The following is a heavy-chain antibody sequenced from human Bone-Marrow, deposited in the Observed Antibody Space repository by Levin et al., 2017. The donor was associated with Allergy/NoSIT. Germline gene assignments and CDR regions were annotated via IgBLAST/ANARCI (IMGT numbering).Heavy chain of an antibody. V-gene: IGHV1-18*01. J-gene: IGHJ6*02. CDR1: GYVFRSYG. CDR3: ARSMYFYGSGYQNSYYQGLDA. D-gene: IGHD3-10*01. Sequence: ASVKVSCKASGYVFRSYGFSWVRQAPGQGLEWMGWITSYNGKTNYGQKFQGRITVTTDSSTSSTYMELRSLRSEDTAVYYCARSMYFYGSGYQNSYYQGLDAWGQGTAVIVSS. CDR2: ITSYNGKT.